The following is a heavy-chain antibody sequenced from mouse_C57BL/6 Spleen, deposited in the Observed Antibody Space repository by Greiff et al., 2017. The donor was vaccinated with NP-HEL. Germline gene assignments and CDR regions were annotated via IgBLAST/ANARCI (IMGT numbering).Heavy chain of an antibody. J-gene: IGHJ4*01. V-gene: IGHV2-9-1*01. D-gene: IGHD1-1*01. CDR3: ARNRITTVVATGAMDY. Sequence: QVQLKESGPGLVAPSQSLSITCTVSGFSLTSYAISWVRQPPGKGLAWLGVIWTGGGTHYTSALKSRLSMSKDNAKSQVFLKMNSLQTDDTARYYCARNRITTVVATGAMDYWGQGTSVTVSS. CDR1: GFSLTSYA. CDR2: IWTGGGT.